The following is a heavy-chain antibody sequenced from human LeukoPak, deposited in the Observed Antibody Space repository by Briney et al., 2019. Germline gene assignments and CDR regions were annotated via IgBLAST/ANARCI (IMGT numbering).Heavy chain of an antibody. CDR1: GFTLSNYG. CDR3: ARDLYGSEDV. Sequence: GGSLRLSCAASGFTLSNYGMSWVRQIPGKGLEWVANIQRDGSTTYYVHSVEGRFIISRDNTKNSLYLQMNSLRVEDTAVYYCARDLYGSEDVWGQGTLVTVSS. D-gene: IGHD3-10*01. J-gene: IGHJ4*02. CDR2: IQRDGSTT. V-gene: IGHV3-7*01.